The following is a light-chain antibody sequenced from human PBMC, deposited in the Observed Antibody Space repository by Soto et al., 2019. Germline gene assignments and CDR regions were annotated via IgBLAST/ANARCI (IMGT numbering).Light chain of an antibody. V-gene: IGLV2-14*01. Sequence: QSALTQPASVSGSPGQSITISCTGTSIDSGNYDFVSWYQQVPGTAPKAMIYEVSSRPSGVSNRFSGSKSGNTASLTISGLQAEDEAYYYCSSYTTSTSFILFGGGTKVTVI. CDR1: SIDSGNYDF. CDR3: SSYTTSTSFIL. J-gene: IGLJ2*01. CDR2: EVS.